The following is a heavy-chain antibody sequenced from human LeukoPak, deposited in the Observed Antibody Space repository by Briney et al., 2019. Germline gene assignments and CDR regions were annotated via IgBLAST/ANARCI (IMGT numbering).Heavy chain of an antibody. Sequence: GGSLRFSCAASGFTFSSSWMSWVRPAPGKGLEWVANIKQDGSEKYYVDSVKGRFTISRDNTKNSLYLQMDSLRAEDTAVYYCARIRTAVAGADYWGQGTLVTVSS. CDR3: ARIRTAVAGADY. CDR1: GFTFSSSW. J-gene: IGHJ4*02. D-gene: IGHD6-19*01. CDR2: IKQDGSEK. V-gene: IGHV3-7*01.